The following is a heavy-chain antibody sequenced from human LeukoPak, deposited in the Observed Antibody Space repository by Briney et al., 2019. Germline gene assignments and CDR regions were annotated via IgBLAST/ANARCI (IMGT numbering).Heavy chain of an antibody. CDR2: MNPNSGNT. CDR3: ARGKYCSSTSCSFYYYYGMDV. D-gene: IGHD2-2*01. J-gene: IGHJ6*02. CDR1: GYTFTSYD. Sequence: ASVKVSCKASGYTFTSYDINWVRQATGQGLEWMGWMNPNSGNTGYAQKFQGRVTMTRSTSISTAYMELSSLRSEDTAVYYCARGKYCSSTSCSFYYYYGMDVWGQGTTVTVSS. V-gene: IGHV1-8*01.